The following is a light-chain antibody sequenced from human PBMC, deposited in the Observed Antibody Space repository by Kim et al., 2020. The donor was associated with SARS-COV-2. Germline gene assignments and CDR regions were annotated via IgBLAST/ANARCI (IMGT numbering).Light chain of an antibody. CDR3: QSYDISNQV. Sequence: GKPVTISCTRSSGSIASDYVQWYQQRPGSSPTTVIYDNHQRPSGVPDRFSGSIDSSSNSASLTISGLKTEDEADYYCQSYDISNQVFGGGTKLTVL. CDR2: DNH. V-gene: IGLV6-57*01. CDR1: SGSIASDY. J-gene: IGLJ3*02.